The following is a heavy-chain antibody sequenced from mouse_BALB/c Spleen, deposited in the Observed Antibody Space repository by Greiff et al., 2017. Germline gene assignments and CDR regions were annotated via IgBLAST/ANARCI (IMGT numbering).Heavy chain of an antibody. CDR1: GFNIKDTY. D-gene: IGHD1-1*01. Sequence: EVKVVESGAELVKPGASVKLSCTASGFNIKDTYMHWVKQRPEQGLEWIGRIDPANGNTKYDPKFQGKATITADTSSNTAYLQLSSLTSEDTAVYYCARANYYGSSYWYFDVWGAGTTVTVSS. V-gene: IGHV14-3*02. J-gene: IGHJ1*01. CDR2: IDPANGNT. CDR3: ARANYYGSSYWYFDV.